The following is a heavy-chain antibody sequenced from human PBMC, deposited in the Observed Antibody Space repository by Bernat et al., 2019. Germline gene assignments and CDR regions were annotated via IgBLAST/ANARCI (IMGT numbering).Heavy chain of an antibody. V-gene: IGHV4-31*03. D-gene: IGHD6-13*01. J-gene: IGHJ5*02. CDR1: GGSISSGGYY. Sequence: QVQLQESGPGLVKPSQTLSLTCTVSGGSISSGGYYWTWIRQHPGKGLEWIGYIYYSGSTYYNPSLKSRVTISVDTSKNQFSLKLSSVTAADTAVYYCAREAAAGRNWFDPWGQGTLVTVSS. CDR3: AREAAAGRNWFDP. CDR2: IYYSGST.